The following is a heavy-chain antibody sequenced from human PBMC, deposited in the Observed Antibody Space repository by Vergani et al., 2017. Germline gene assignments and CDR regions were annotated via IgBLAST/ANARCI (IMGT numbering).Heavy chain of an antibody. CDR2: INPNSGGT. Sequence: QVQPVQSGAEVKKPGASVKVPCKASGYTFTGHYMHLVRQAPGQGPEWMGWINPNSGGTNYAQKFQGRVTMTRDTSISTAYMELSRLRSDDTAVYYCAEGRWLPTLSFDYWGQGTLVTVSS. CDR1: GYTFTGHY. V-gene: IGHV1-2*02. J-gene: IGHJ4*02. D-gene: IGHD6-19*01. CDR3: AEGRWLPTLSFDY.